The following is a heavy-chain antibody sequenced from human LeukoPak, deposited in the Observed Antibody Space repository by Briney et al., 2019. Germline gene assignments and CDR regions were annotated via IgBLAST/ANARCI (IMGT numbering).Heavy chain of an antibody. CDR1: GYTFTGYY. J-gene: IGHJ4*02. CDR3: ARGSPANYIAAAEYYFDN. CDR2: INPNSGGT. D-gene: IGHD6-13*01. Sequence: ASVKVSCKASGYTFTGYYMHWVRQAPGQGLEWMGWINPNSGGTNYAQKFQGWVTMTRDTSISTAYMELSRLRSDDTAVYYCARGSPANYIAAAEYYFDNWGQGTLVTVSS. V-gene: IGHV1-2*04.